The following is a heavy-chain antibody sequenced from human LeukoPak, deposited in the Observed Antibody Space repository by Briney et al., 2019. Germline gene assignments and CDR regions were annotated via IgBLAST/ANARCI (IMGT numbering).Heavy chain of an antibody. J-gene: IGHJ4*02. V-gene: IGHV4-59*01. CDR2: IYYSGRT. CDR1: GGSISSYD. D-gene: IGHD4-17*01. CDR3: ARSDVTTVTRWNYYFDY. Sequence: SETLSLTCSVSGGSISSYDWSWIRQPPWKGLEWIGYIYYSGRTNYNPSLKSRVTISVDTSKNQFSLKLSSVTAADTAVYYCARSDVTTVTRWNYYFDYWGQGTLVTVSS.